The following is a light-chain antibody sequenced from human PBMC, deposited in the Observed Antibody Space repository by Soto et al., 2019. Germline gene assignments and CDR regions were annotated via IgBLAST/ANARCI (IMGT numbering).Light chain of an antibody. CDR2: DTT. V-gene: IGLV7-46*01. CDR1: TGAVTNGHY. Sequence: QAVVTLAPSLTVSPGGTVTLTCGSSTGAVTNGHYPYWFQQKPGQAPRTLIYDTTNRHSWTPARFSGSLLGGKAALTLSGAQPEDEAEYYCLLSYNGPYVFGTGTKVTVL. CDR3: LLSYNGPYV. J-gene: IGLJ1*01.